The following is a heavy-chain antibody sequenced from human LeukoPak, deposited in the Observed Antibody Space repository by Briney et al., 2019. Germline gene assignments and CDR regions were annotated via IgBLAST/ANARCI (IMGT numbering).Heavy chain of an antibody. CDR1: GFTFSSYS. CDR3: ARQVRRVQLWSSYYFDY. Sequence: GGSLRLSCAASGFTFSSYSMNWVRQAPGKGLEWVSYISSSSSTIYYADSVKGRFTISRDNAKNSLYLQMNSLRAEDTAVYYCARQVRRVQLWSSYYFDYWGQGTLVTVSS. V-gene: IGHV3-48*01. CDR2: ISSSSSTI. J-gene: IGHJ4*02. D-gene: IGHD5-18*01.